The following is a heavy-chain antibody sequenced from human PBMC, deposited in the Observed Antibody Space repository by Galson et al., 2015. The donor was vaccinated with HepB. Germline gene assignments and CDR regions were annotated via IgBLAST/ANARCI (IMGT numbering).Heavy chain of an antibody. Sequence: SLRLSCAASEFTFSSYAMHWVRQAPGKGLEWVAVMSHDGSSKYYADSVKGRFTISRDNSKNTLYLQIDSLRPEDTAVYYCARDRSIATREYLFDYWGQGTLVTVSS. D-gene: IGHD6-6*01. J-gene: IGHJ4*02. V-gene: IGHV3-30-3*01. CDR3: ARDRSIATREYLFDY. CDR1: EFTFSSYA. CDR2: MSHDGSSK.